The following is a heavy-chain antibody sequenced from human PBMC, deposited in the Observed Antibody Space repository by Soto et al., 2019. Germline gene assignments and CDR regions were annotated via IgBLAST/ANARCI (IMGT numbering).Heavy chain of an antibody. J-gene: IGHJ5*02. D-gene: IGHD3-10*01. CDR3: ASREHYYGSGSYTWLDP. Sequence: LSLTCTVSGGSISSGGYYWSWIRQHPGKGLEWIGYIYYSGSTYYNPSLKSRVTISVDTSKNQFSLKLSSVTAADTAVYYCASREHYYGSGSYTWLDPWGQGTLVTVSS. CDR1: GGSISSGGYY. V-gene: IGHV4-31*03. CDR2: IYYSGST.